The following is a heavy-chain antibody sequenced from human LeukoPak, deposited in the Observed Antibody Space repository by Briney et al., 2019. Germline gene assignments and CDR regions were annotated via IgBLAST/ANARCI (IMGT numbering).Heavy chain of an antibody. CDR2: IIPIFGTA. Sequence: SVKVSCKASGGTFSSYAISWVRQAPGQGLEWVGGIIPIFGTANYAQKFQGRVTITADESTSTAYMELSSLRSEDTAVYYCARVSTVTLRKLWFDPWGQGTLVTVSS. J-gene: IGHJ5*02. V-gene: IGHV1-69*13. CDR1: GGTFSSYA. CDR3: ARVSTVTLRKLWFDP. D-gene: IGHD4-17*01.